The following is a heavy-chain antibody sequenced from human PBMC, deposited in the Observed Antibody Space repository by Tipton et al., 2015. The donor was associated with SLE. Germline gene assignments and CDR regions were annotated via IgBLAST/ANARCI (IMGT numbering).Heavy chain of an antibody. D-gene: IGHD6-19*01. CDR3: ARGPPAGAGTFDS. V-gene: IGHV3-7*01. CDR2: IKQDGSEK. Sequence: SLRLSCAASGFTFSSYWTSWVRQAPGKGLEWVANIKQDGSEKYYVDSVKGRFTISRDNAKNSLYLQMNSLRAEDTAVYYCARGPPAGAGTFDSWGQGTLVTVSS. CDR1: GFTFSSYW. J-gene: IGHJ4*02.